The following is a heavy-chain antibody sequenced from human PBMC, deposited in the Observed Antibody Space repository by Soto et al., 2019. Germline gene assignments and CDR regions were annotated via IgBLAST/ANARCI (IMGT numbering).Heavy chain of an antibody. J-gene: IGHJ4*02. V-gene: IGHV3-9*01. Sequence: EVQLEESGEALVQPGRSLRLSCAASGFTFDDYAMHWVRQVLGKGLEWVSSISWNSGNIGYADSVKGRFTTSRDNAKNSLYLQMNSLRPEDTALYYCVRSKGGYSYGTPFDYWGQGTLVTVSS. D-gene: IGHD5-18*01. CDR1: GFTFDDYA. CDR3: VRSKGGYSYGTPFDY. CDR2: ISWNSGNI.